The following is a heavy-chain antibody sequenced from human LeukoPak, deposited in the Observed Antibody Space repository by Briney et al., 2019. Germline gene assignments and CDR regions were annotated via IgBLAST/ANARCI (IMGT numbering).Heavy chain of an antibody. Sequence: ASVKVSCKTSGYTFTGYHMHWVRQAPGQGLEWMGRINPNSGDTNYAQKFQGRVTMTRDTSISTAYMELSRLTSDDTAMYYCARDYCSSTSCLFDYRGQGTLVTVSS. J-gene: IGHJ4*02. D-gene: IGHD2-2*01. CDR3: ARDYCSSTSCLFDY. CDR1: GYTFTGYH. CDR2: INPNSGDT. V-gene: IGHV1-2*06.